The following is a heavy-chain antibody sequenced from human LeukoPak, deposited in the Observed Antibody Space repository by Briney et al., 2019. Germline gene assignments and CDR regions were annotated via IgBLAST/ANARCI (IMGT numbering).Heavy chain of an antibody. CDR2: IYYSGST. V-gene: IGHV4-59*01. D-gene: IGHD6-13*01. J-gene: IGHJ4*02. CDR3: ARAAAAAGLDY. Sequence: PSETLSLTCTVSGGSISSYYWSWIRQPPGKGLEWIEYIYYSGSTNYNPSLKSRVTISVDTSKNQFSLKLSSVTAADTAVYYCARAAAAAGLDYWGQGTLVTVSS. CDR1: GGSISSYY.